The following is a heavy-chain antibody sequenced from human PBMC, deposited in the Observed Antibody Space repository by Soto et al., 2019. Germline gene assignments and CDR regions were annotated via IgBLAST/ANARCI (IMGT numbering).Heavy chain of an antibody. CDR2: IIPIFGTA. V-gene: IGHV1-69*13. CDR1: GGTFSSYA. J-gene: IGHJ4*02. D-gene: IGHD3-9*01. Sequence: GASVKVSCKASGGTFSSYAISWVRQAPGQGLEWMGGIIPIFGTANYAQKFQGRVTITADESTSTAYMELSSLRSEDTAVYYCASLYYDILTGLFDYWGQGTLVTVSS. CDR3: ASLYYDILTGLFDY.